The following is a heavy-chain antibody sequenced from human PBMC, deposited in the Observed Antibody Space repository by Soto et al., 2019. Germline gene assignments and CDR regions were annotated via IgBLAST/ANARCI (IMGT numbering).Heavy chain of an antibody. D-gene: IGHD6-13*01. CDR3: ARARYSSSNGVDY. CDR1: GFTFSSYS. J-gene: IGHJ4*02. CDR2: ISSSSSYK. Sequence: GGSLRLSCAASGFTFSSYSMNWVRQAPGKGLEWVSSISSSSSYKYYADSVKGRFTISRDNAKNSLYLQMNSLRAEDTAVYYCARARYSSSNGVDYWGQGTLVTVSS. V-gene: IGHV3-21*01.